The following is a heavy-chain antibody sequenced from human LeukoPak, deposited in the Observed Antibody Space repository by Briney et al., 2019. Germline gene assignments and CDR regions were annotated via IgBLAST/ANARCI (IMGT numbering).Heavy chain of an antibody. CDR1: GGSFSGFY. V-gene: IGHV4-34*01. D-gene: IGHD6-13*01. Sequence: PSETLSLTCAVYGGSFSGFYWSWIRQPPGKGLEWIGEINHSGSTNYNPSLKSRVTISVDTSKNQFSLKLSSVTAADTAVYYCARHFSWTSSFDYWGQGTLVTVSS. CDR3: ARHFSWTSSFDY. CDR2: INHSGST. J-gene: IGHJ4*02.